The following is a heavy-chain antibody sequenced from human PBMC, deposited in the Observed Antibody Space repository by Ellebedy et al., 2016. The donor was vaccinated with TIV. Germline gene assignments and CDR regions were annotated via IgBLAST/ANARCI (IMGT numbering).Heavy chain of an antibody. CDR2: IYYSGNT. CDR3: ARQQYDFWSGYYYDY. D-gene: IGHD3-3*01. CDR1: GGSISSSSYY. V-gene: IGHV4-39*01. Sequence: MPGGSLRLSCTVSGGSISSSSYYWGWIRQPPGKGLEWIGSIYYSGNTYYNPSPKSRVTISVDTSKNQFSLKLSSVTAADTAVYYCARQQYDFWSGYYYDYWGQGTLVTVSS. J-gene: IGHJ4*02.